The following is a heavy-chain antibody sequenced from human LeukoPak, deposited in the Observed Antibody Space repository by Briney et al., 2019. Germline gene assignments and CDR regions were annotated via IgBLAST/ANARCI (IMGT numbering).Heavy chain of an antibody. CDR1: GFTFSSYA. Sequence: GGSLRLSCAASGFTFSSYAMSWVRQAPGKGLEWVSAISGSGGSTYYADSVKGRFTISRDNAKSSLYLQMNSLRAEDTALYYCAKDAVRGVINKYYFDYWGQGTLVTVSS. J-gene: IGHJ4*02. V-gene: IGHV3-23*01. CDR3: AKDAVRGVINKYYFDY. D-gene: IGHD3-10*01. CDR2: ISGSGGST.